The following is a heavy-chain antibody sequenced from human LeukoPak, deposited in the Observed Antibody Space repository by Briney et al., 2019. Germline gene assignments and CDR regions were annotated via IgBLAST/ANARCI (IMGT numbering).Heavy chain of an antibody. D-gene: IGHD2-2*01. J-gene: IGHJ4*02. CDR3: ANIVRAAIYYYFDY. Sequence: SETLSLNCTVSGYSVSSGYYWGWIRPPPGKGLEWIGSIYHSESTYYNPSLKSRVTISVDTSKNQFSLKLSSVTAADTAVYYCANIVRAAIYYYFDYWGQGTLVTVSS. CDR2: IYHSEST. CDR1: GYSVSSGYY. V-gene: IGHV4-38-2*02.